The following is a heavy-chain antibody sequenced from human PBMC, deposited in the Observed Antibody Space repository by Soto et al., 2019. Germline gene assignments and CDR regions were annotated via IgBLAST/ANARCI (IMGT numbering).Heavy chain of an antibody. Sequence: EVHLLESGGGLVQPGGALRLSCATSGFSFNFYAIVLVRPAPGKGLGWVSVISARGGSSYFADSVKGRFTISRDNSKNVLSLEMNSLRAEDTAIYFCAKGSIEYSASVDNWGQGTLVLVSS. CDR3: AKGSIEYSASVDN. J-gene: IGHJ4*02. CDR1: GFSFNFYA. D-gene: IGHD5-12*01. CDR2: ISARGGSS. V-gene: IGHV3-23*01.